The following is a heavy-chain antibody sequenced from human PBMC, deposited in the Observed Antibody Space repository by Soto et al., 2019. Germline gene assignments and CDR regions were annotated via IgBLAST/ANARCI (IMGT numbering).Heavy chain of an antibody. V-gene: IGHV2-5*04. J-gene: IGHJ3*01. Sequence: QIILKESGPTLVKPTQTLTLTCNFSGFSLSTTSVGVCWLRQPPGKAREWLALIYWDGDKRYSPSQKRRLTITKDTSKNQVVLTMTNMDPVDTGTYYCVYLPTQQCMSFSVWGHGTMVIVSS. CDR1: GFSLSTTSVG. CDR3: VYLPTQQCMSFSV. CDR2: IYWDGDK. D-gene: IGHD2-8*01.